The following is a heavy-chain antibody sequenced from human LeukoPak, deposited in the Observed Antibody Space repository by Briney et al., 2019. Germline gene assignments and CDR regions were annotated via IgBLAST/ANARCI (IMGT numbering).Heavy chain of an antibody. J-gene: IGHJ6*03. CDR2: IRYDGSNK. CDR1: GFTFSSYG. V-gene: IGHV3-30*02. D-gene: IGHD3-10*01. Sequence: PGGSLRLSCAASGFTFSSYGMHWVRQAPGKGLEWVAFIRYDGSNKYYADSVKGRFTISRDNSKNTLYLQMNSLRAEDTAVYYCANRDGSGSYFSHYYYYYMDVWGKGTTVTVSS. CDR3: ANRDGSGSYFSHYYYYYMDV.